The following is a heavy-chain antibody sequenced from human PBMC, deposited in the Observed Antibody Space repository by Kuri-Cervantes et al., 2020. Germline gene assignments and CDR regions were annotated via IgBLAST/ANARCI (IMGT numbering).Heavy chain of an antibody. CDR2: MNPNSGNT. CDR1: GHTFTSYD. Sequence: ASVKVSCKASGHTFTSYDINWVRQATGQGLEWMGWMNPNSGNTGYAQKFQGRVTMTRNTSISTAYMELSSLRSEDTAVYYCARGPYDFWSGYSYYYYYGMDVWGQGTTVTVSS. D-gene: IGHD3-3*01. V-gene: IGHV1-8*01. CDR3: ARGPYDFWSGYSYYYYYGMDV. J-gene: IGHJ6*02.